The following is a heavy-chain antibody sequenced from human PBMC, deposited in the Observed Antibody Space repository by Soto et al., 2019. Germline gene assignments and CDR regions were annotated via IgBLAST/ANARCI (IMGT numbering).Heavy chain of an antibody. J-gene: IGHJ6*02. Sequence: PSETLSLTCAVYGGSFSGYYWSWIRQPPGKGLEWIGEINHSGSTNYNPSLKSRVTISVDTSKNQFSLKLSSVTAADTAVYYCARGFIAARHYYYDGMDVWGQGTTVTVSS. CDR3: ARGFIAARHYYYDGMDV. V-gene: IGHV4-34*01. CDR2: INHSGST. D-gene: IGHD6-6*01. CDR1: GGSFSGYY.